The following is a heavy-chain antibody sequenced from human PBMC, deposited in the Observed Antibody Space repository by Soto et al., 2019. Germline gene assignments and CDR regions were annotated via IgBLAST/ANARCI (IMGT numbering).Heavy chain of an antibody. V-gene: IGHV3-53*01. J-gene: IGHJ6*02. CDR1: GFTVSSNY. Sequence: GGSLRLSCAASGFTVSSNYMSWVRQAPGKGLEWVSVIYSGGSTYYADSVKGRFTISRDNSKNTLYLQMNSLRAEDTAVYYCARDHRQLSDYYYGMDVWGQGTTVTVSS. CDR3: ARDHRQLSDYYYGMDV. D-gene: IGHD2-2*01. CDR2: IYSGGST.